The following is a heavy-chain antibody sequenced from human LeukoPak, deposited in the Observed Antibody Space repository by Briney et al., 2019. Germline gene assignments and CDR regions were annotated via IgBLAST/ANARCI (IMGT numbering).Heavy chain of an antibody. CDR2: ISAYNGNT. CDR1: GYTFISYG. Sequence: ASVKVSCRASGYTFISYGISWVRQAPGQGLEWMGWISAYNGNTNYAQKLQGRVTMTTDTSTSTAYMELRSLRSDDTAVYYCARDDYGGNSGSFDIWGQGTMVTVSS. V-gene: IGHV1-18*01. D-gene: IGHD4-23*01. CDR3: ARDDYGGNSGSFDI. J-gene: IGHJ3*02.